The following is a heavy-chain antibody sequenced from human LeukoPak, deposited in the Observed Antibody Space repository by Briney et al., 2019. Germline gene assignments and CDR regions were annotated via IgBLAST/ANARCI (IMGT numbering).Heavy chain of an antibody. Sequence: SETLSLTCAVSGGSLNNYCWSWIRQSAGKGLEWIGRIYATGNTNYNPSLKSRVTMSVDTSENQFSLNLISVTAADTAVYYCARGTWGSDFDYWGQGTLVTVSS. V-gene: IGHV4-4*07. CDR3: ARGTWGSDFDY. D-gene: IGHD7-27*01. CDR2: IYATGNT. J-gene: IGHJ4*02. CDR1: GGSLNNYC.